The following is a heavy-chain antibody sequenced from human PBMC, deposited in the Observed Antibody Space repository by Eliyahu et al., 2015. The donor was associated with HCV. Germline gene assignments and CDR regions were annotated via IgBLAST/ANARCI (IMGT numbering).Heavy chain of an antibody. CDR2: IKSKTDGGTT. CDR3: TREKGQQLVRKDY. CDR1: GFTFSNAW. D-gene: IGHD6-13*01. J-gene: IGHJ4*02. V-gene: IGHV3-15*01. Sequence: EVQLVESGGGLVKPGGSLRLSCAASGFTFSNAWMSWVRQAPGKGLEWVGRIKSKTDGGTTDYAAPVKGRFTISRDDSKNTLYLQMNSLKTEDTAVYYCTREKGQQLVRKDYWGQGTLVTVSS.